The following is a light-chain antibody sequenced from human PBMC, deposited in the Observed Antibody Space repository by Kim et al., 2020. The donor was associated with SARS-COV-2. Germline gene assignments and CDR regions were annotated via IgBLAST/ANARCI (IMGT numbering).Light chain of an antibody. CDR2: YDS. Sequence: AQGKTARITCGGNNIGSKSVHWYQKKPGQAPVLVIYYDSDRPSGIPERFSGSNSGNTATLTISRVEAGDEADYYCQVWDSSSDHPVFGGGTQLTVL. CDR1: NIGSKS. CDR3: QVWDSSSDHPV. V-gene: IGLV3-21*04. J-gene: IGLJ3*02.